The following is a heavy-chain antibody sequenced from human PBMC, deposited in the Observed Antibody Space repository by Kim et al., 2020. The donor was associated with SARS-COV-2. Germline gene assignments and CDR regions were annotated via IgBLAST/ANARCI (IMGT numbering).Heavy chain of an antibody. CDR2: ISGSGGST. CDR1: GFTFSSYA. Sequence: GGSLRLSCAASGFTFSSYAMSWVRQAPGKGLEWVSAISGSGGSTYYADSVKGRFTISRDNSKNTLYLQMNSLRAEDTAVYYCAKDRVGGGQQLVTILSILTRTSFDYWGQGTLVTVSS. D-gene: IGHD6-13*01. J-gene: IGHJ4*02. V-gene: IGHV3-23*01. CDR3: AKDRVGGGQQLVTILSILTRTSFDY.